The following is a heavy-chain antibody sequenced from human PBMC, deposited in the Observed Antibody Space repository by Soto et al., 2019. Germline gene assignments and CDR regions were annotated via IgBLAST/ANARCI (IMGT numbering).Heavy chain of an antibody. Sequence: SETLSLTCTVSGGSISTYYWSWIRQPPGKGLEWIGYVYYSGSTNYNPSLKSRVTISVDTSKNQFSLELSSVTAADTAVYYCVRHVKYYDSSGYYYYYFDYWGQGTLVTVSS. V-gene: IGHV4-59*08. CDR1: GGSISTYY. J-gene: IGHJ4*02. CDR3: VRHVKYYDSSGYYYYYFDY. D-gene: IGHD3-22*01. CDR2: VYYSGST.